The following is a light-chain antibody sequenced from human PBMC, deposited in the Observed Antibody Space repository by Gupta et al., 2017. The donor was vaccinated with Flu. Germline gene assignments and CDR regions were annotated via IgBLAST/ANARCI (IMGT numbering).Light chain of an antibody. CDR1: QSVSSSY. V-gene: IGKV3-20*01. Sequence: EIVLTQSPGTLSLSPGERATLSCRASQSVSSSYLAWYQQKPGQAPRLLIYGASSRDTGIPDRFSGSGYGTDFTLTISRREPEDFAVYYCQQDCSSHSITFGGGTKVEIK. CDR2: GAS. CDR3: QQDCSSHSIT. J-gene: IGKJ4*01.